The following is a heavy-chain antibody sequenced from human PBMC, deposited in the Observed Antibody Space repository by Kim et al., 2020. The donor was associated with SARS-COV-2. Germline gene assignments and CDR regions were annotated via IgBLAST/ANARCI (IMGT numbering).Heavy chain of an antibody. Sequence: YADSVKGRFTISREHAKNSLYLQMNSLRAEDTAVYYCARAYSSGWAYFDYWGQGTLVTVSS. J-gene: IGHJ4*02. CDR3: ARAYSSGWAYFDY. D-gene: IGHD6-19*01. V-gene: IGHV3-21*01.